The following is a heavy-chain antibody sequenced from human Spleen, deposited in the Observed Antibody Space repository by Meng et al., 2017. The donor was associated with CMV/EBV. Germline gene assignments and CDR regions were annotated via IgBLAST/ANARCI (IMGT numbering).Heavy chain of an antibody. D-gene: IGHD3-3*01. J-gene: IGHJ6*02. V-gene: IGHV1-69*10. CDR3: ARFGTYYDFWSGYYGPYYYGMDV. CDR2: ILPMFGIT. CDR1: GGTFSGYA. Sequence: SVKVSCKASGGTFSGYAISWVRQAPGQGLEWMGGILPMFGITNHAQNFQGRLTITADMSTNTAFMELSSLRSEDTAVYYCARFGTYYDFWSGYYGPYYYGMDVWGQGTTVTVSS.